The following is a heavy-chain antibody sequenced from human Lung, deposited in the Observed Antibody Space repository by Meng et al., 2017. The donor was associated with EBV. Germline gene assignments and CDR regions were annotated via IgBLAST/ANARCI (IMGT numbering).Heavy chain of an antibody. V-gene: IGHV1-8*01. CDR2: MNPNSGNT. CDR3: TRRRPPFEP. J-gene: IGHJ5*02. Sequence: QVQLVQSGAEVKKPGASVKVSCKAFGYTFTTYDINWVRQATGQGLEWMGWMNPNSGNTVYAQKFQGRVTMTSNPSINTAYMELTNLTSDDTAVYYCTRRRPPFEPWGQGTLVTVSS. CDR1: GYTFTTYD.